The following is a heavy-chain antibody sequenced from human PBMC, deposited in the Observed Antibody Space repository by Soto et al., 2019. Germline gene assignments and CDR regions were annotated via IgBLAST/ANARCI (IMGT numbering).Heavy chain of an antibody. D-gene: IGHD6-6*01. CDR3: ARGHSTSGYNS. Sequence: SETLSLTCSVYGASFSGYYWSWIRQSPGKGLEWIGEIHHSGSTHYNPSLKSRLTFSIDESQSQFYMMLTSVTAADTALYFCARGHSTSGYNSWGQGSLVTVSS. CDR2: IHHSGST. CDR1: GASFSGYY. J-gene: IGHJ4*02. V-gene: IGHV4-34*01.